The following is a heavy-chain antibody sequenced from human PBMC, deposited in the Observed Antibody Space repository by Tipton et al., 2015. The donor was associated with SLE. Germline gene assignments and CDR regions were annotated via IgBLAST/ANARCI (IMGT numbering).Heavy chain of an antibody. CDR3: ARDLSGWPIDY. CDR1: GFTFCSYE. D-gene: IGHD6-19*01. V-gene: IGHV3-66*02. J-gene: IGHJ4*02. CDR2: IYSAGSI. Sequence: SLRLSCAASGFTFCSYEMNWVRQAPGKGLEWVSVIYSAGSIYYADSVKGRFTISRDNSKNTLYLQMNSLRAEDTAVYYCARDLSGWPIDYWGQGTLVTVSS.